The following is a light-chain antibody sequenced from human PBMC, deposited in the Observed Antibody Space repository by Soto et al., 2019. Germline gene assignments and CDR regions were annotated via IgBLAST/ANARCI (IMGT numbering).Light chain of an antibody. Sequence: QSVLTQPPSASGTPGQRVTISCSGSSSNIGSGTVNWYQQLPGMAPKLLIFSSDQRPSGVPDRFSGSKSGTSASLAISGLQSEDEADYYCAAWDDSLKGVVFGGGTKLTV. V-gene: IGLV1-44*01. CDR3: AAWDDSLKGVV. CDR2: SSD. J-gene: IGLJ2*01. CDR1: SSNIGSGT.